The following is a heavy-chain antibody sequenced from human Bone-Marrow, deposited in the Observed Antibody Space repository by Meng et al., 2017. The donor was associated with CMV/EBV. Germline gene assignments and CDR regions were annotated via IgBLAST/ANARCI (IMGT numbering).Heavy chain of an antibody. CDR2: ISWNSAIR. CDR1: KLTCSSYW. V-gene: IGHV3-9*01. J-gene: IGHJ6*02. CDR3: ARAQKSALMTGMGV. Sequence: SLKISCVASKLTCSSYWMSWVRQAPGKGLEWVSAISWNSAIRDYAGSVKGRFIISRDNAKKTLYLQMNTLRIEDTALYYCARAQKSALMTGMGVWGQGTTVTVSS. D-gene: IGHD3-3*01.